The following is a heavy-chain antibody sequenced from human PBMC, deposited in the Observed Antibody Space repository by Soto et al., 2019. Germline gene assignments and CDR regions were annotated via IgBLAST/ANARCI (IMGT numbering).Heavy chain of an antibody. V-gene: IGHV1-69*01. CDR1: GGTFSSYA. D-gene: IGHD2-2*01. CDR2: IIPIFGTA. CDR3: ARALYCSSTSWYYYYYYGMDV. Sequence: QVQLVQSGAEVKKPGCSVKVSCKASGGTFSSYAISWVRQAPGQGLEWMGGIIPIFGTANYAQKFQGRVTITADESTSTAYMELSSLRSEDTAVYYCARALYCSSTSWYYYYYYGMDVWGQGTTVTVSS. J-gene: IGHJ6*02.